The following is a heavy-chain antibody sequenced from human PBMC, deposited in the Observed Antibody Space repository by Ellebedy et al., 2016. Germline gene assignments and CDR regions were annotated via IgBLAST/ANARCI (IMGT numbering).Heavy chain of an antibody. CDR1: GFSLSTTEVV. V-gene: IGHV2-5*01. J-gene: IGHJ4*02. CDR2: IYGNDDK. CDR3: AHKSTVHSVDY. D-gene: IGHD5/OR15-5a*01. Sequence: SGPTLVKPTQTLTLTCTFSGFSLSTTEVVVGWVRQPPGKALDWLAFIYGNDDKRYSPSLKNRLTITKDTSKNQVFLTMTNMDPVETGTYYCAHKSTVHSVDYWGQGTLVTVSS.